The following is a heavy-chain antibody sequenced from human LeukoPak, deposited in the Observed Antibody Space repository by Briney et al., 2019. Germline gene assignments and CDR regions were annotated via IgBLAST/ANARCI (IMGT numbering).Heavy chain of an antibody. J-gene: IGHJ4*02. CDR2: ISGRGGST. Sequence: GGSLRLSCAASGFPFSSYAMSWVRQAPGKGLEWVSAISGRGGSTYYADSVKGRFTISRDNSKNTLYLQMNSLRAEDTAVYYCAKDGSSGNFDYWGQGTLVTVSS. CDR3: AKDGSSGNFDY. D-gene: IGHD6-19*01. V-gene: IGHV3-23*01. CDR1: GFPFSSYA.